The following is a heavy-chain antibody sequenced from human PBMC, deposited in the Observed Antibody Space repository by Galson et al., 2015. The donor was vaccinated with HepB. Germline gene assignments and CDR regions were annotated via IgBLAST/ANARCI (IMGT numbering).Heavy chain of an antibody. D-gene: IGHD1-14*01. J-gene: IGHJ6*02. CDR3: ATDGSPDSLGLYYYYGMDV. CDR2: FDPEDGET. V-gene: IGHV1-24*01. CDR1: GYTLTELS. Sequence: SVKVSCKVSGYTLTELSMHWVRQAPGKGLEWMGGFDPEDGETIYAQKFQGRVTMTEDTSTDTAYMELSSLRSEDTAVYYCATDGSPDSLGLYYYYGMDVWGQGTTVTVSS.